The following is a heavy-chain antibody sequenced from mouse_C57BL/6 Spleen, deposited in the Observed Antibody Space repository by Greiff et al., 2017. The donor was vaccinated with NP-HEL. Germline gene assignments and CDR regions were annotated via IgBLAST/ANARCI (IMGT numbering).Heavy chain of an antibody. Sequence: DVQLQESGPELVKPGASVKISCKASGYTFTDYYMNWVKQSHGKSLEWIGDINPNNGGTSYNQKFKGKATLTVDKSSSTAYMELRSLTSEDSAVYYCAREYCGSSSWFAYWGQGTLVTVSA. J-gene: IGHJ3*01. CDR3: AREYCGSSSWFAY. V-gene: IGHV1-26*01. CDR2: INPNNGGT. D-gene: IGHD1-1*01. CDR1: GYTFTDYY.